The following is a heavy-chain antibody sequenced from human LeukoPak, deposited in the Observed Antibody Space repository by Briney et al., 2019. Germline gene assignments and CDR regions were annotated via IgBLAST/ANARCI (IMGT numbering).Heavy chain of an antibody. D-gene: IGHD4-11*01. CDR1: AFTFSNYW. J-gene: IGHJ4*02. CDR2: IKPDGSEK. V-gene: IGHV3-7*01. CDR3: AKGRVTYDY. Sequence: GGSLRLSCAASAFTFSNYWMSWVRQAPGKGLEWVASIKPDGSEKYYVDSVKGRFTISREHAKNSLYLQMNSLRAEDTAVYDCAKGRVTYDYCGQGTLVTVSS.